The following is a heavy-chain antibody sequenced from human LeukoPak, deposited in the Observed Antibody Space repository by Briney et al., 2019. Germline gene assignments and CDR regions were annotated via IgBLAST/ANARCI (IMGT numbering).Heavy chain of an antibody. CDR2: ISSGDGST. V-gene: IGHV3-23*01. Sequence: GGSLRLSCAASGFTFSNYALSWVRQAPGKGLEWVSGISSGDGSTYYADSVKGRFTISRDKSKNALHLQMNSLRAEDTAVYYCAKDQAPYCTNGICYSRGSAFDIWGQGTMVTVSS. CDR1: GFTFSNYA. J-gene: IGHJ3*02. D-gene: IGHD2-8*01. CDR3: AKDQAPYCTNGICYSRGSAFDI.